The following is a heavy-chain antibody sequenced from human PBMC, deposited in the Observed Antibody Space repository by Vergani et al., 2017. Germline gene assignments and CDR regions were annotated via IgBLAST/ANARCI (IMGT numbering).Heavy chain of an antibody. V-gene: IGHV3-30*02. CDR1: GFTLNTYG. CDR2: IRYDGSSE. Sequence: QVQILQSGGGVVQPGGSLRLSCTLSGFTLNTYGIHWVRQAPGKGLEWVSCIRYDGSSEYYGDSVKGRFTISRDKSQNTVNLQMNSLRADDSAVYYCTKAGQYDSDNFHDSWGQGAMVTVAS. J-gene: IGHJ1*01. CDR3: TKAGQYDSDNFHDS. D-gene: IGHD3-22*01.